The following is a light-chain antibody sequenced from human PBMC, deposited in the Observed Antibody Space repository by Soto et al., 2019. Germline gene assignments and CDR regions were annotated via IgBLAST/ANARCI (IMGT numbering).Light chain of an antibody. CDR2: ANI. Sequence: QSVLTQPPSVSGAPGQRVTISCTGSSSNIGAGYDVHWYQQLPGTAPKLLIYANINRPSGVPDRFSGSKSGTSASLAITGLQDEDEADYYCQSYDSSLSALFGTGTKLPVL. J-gene: IGLJ1*01. CDR3: QSYDSSLSAL. V-gene: IGLV1-40*01. CDR1: SSNIGAGYD.